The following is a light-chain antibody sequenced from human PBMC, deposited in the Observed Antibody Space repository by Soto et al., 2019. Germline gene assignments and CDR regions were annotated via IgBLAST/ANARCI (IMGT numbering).Light chain of an antibody. CDR1: QGISNY. CDR3: QKYRSVPV. Sequence: DIQMTQSPSSLSASVGDRVTITCRASQGISNYVAWYQQKPGKPPKLLIYAASTLQSGVPSRFSGSGSGTAFTRNSNSLQPEDVSTYSCQKYRSVPVFGPGTKVDIK. J-gene: IGKJ3*01. CDR2: AAS. V-gene: IGKV1-27*01.